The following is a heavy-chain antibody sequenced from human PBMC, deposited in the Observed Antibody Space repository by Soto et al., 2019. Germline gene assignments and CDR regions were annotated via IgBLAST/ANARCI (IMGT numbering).Heavy chain of an antibody. D-gene: IGHD5-18*01. V-gene: IGHV3-7*03. J-gene: IGHJ4*02. CDR2: INQDGGGT. Sequence: GGSLRLSCVASGFTFSSSFMGWVRQAPGKGLEWVANINQDGGGTYYVDSVQGRFTISRDNAKDSLFLQLNSLRGEDTAVYYCAKDRAAMVTVFDYWGQGTLVTVSS. CDR3: AKDRAAMVTVFDY. CDR1: GFTFSSSF.